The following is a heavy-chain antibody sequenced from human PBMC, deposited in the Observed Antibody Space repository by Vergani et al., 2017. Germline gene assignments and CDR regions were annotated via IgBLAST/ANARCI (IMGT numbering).Heavy chain of an antibody. V-gene: IGHV1-18*01. CDR2: SSAYNGNT. J-gene: IGHJ4*02. CDR3: ARGGLDDFWSVYYYPYFDY. CDR1: GYTFTSYG. D-gene: IGHD3-3*01. Sequence: QVQLVQSGAEVKKPGASVKVSCKASGYTFTSYGISWVRQAPGQGLEWMGWSSAYNGNTNYAQKLQGRVTMTTDTSTSTAYMERRSLRSDDTAVYYCARGGLDDFWSVYYYPYFDYWGQGTLVTVSS.